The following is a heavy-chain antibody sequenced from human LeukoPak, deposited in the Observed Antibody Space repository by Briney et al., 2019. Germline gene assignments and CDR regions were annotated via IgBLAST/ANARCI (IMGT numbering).Heavy chain of an antibody. J-gene: IGHJ6*03. Sequence: SETLSLTCTVSGGSISSSSYYWVWIRQPPGKGLEWTGSMCYSGSNYYNPSLKSRVTISVDTSKNQFSLQLSSVTASDTAMYYCARLGYCDSSSCYLPYHYYMDVWGKETTVTVSS. V-gene: IGHV4-39*01. CDR3: ARLGYCDSSSCYLPYHYYMDV. D-gene: IGHD2-2*01. CDR2: MCYSGSN. CDR1: GGSISSSSYY.